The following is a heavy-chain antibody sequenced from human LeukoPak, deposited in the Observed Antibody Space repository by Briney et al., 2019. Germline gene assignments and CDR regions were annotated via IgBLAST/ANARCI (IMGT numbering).Heavy chain of an antibody. V-gene: IGHV1-3*01. Sequence: ASVKVSCTASGYAFTSYAMHWVRQAPGQRLEWMGWINAGNGNTKYSQKFQGRVTITRDTSASTAYMELSSLRSEDTAVYYCARADIVATICFDYWGQGTLVTVSS. CDR1: GYAFTSYA. CDR2: INAGNGNT. CDR3: ARADIVATICFDY. J-gene: IGHJ4*02. D-gene: IGHD5-12*01.